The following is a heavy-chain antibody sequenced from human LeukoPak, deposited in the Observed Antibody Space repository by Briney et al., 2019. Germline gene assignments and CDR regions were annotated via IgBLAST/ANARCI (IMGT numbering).Heavy chain of an antibody. CDR1: GGSISSYY. J-gene: IGHJ4*02. Sequence: PSETLSLTCTVSGGSISSYYWSWIRQPAGKGLECIGRIYTSGSTNYNTSLKSRVTMSVDTSKNQFSLKLSSVTAADTAVYYCARAGIRYCSGGSCYHDYWGQGTLVTVSS. CDR3: ARAGIRYCSGGSCYHDY. V-gene: IGHV4-4*07. CDR2: IYTSGST. D-gene: IGHD2-15*01.